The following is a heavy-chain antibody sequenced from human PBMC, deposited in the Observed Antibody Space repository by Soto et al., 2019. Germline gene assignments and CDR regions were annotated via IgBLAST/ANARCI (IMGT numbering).Heavy chain of an antibody. CDR2: IIPIFGTA. CDR3: ARVRGYSGYDYYYYGMDV. CDR1: GGTFSIYA. Sequence: AVKVSCKASGGTFSIYAISCVLQSPLQWLDWMGGIIPIFGTANYAQKFQGRVTITADESTSTAYMELSSLRSEDTAVYYCARVRGYSGYDYYYYGMDVWGQGTTVTVSS. V-gene: IGHV1-69*13. D-gene: IGHD5-12*01. J-gene: IGHJ6*02.